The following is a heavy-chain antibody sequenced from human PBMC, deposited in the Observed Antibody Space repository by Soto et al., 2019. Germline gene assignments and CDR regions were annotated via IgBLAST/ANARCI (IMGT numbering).Heavy chain of an antibody. J-gene: IGHJ4*02. CDR3: ACDGRAINAY. D-gene: IGHD1-26*01. Sequence: EVQLVESGGGLVQPGGSLRLSCAASGFTFSTYAMQWVRQAPGKGLEFVSSISSNGGTTNYAYSVKGRFTIPRDNSRDTLYLQMVSLRPEDMAVYYCACDGRAINAYWGQGTLVTVSS. CDR1: GFTFSTYA. CDR2: ISSNGGTT. V-gene: IGHV3-64*01.